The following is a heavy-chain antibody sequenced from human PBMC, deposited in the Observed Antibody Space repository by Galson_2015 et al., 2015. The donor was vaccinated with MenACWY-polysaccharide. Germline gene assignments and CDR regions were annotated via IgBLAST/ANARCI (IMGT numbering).Heavy chain of an antibody. J-gene: IGHJ4*02. CDR2: VYSSGST. CDR1: GGSVNSDSYY. Sequence: TLSLTCTVSGGSVNSDSYYWTWIRQPAGKGLEWIGRVYSSGSTNYIPSLKSRVTISLDTSNNQFSLRLNSVTAADTAVYYCARGRDGFNFDYWGQGTLVTVSS. V-gene: IGHV4-61*02. D-gene: IGHD5-24*01. CDR3: ARGRDGFNFDY.